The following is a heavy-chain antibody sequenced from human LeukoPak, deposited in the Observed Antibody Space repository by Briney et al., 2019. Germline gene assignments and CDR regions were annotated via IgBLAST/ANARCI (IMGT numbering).Heavy chain of an antibody. J-gene: IGHJ3*02. CDR2: IFYSGST. V-gene: IGHV4-4*02. CDR3: AKSNGYGLVDI. CDR1: GFTFSNVW. Sequence: KPGGSLRLSCAASGFTFSNVWMNWVRQAPGKGLEWIGNIFYSGSTYYSPSLKSRVTISLDTSRNQFSLKLNSVTAADTAVYYCAKSNGYGLVDIWGQGTMVTVSS. D-gene: IGHD3-10*01.